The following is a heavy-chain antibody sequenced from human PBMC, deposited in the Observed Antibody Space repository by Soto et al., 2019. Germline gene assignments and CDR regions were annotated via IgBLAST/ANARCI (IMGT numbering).Heavy chain of an antibody. Sequence: PGGSLRLSCADSGFRFSSYSMSWVRQTPGKGLEWVAAITATGDRTYYADSVTGRFTISRDNSKKTHCLQMTSLGAEDTAMYYCATMNGYFEYWGQGTPVTVSS. D-gene: IGHD3-22*01. CDR2: ITATGDRT. J-gene: IGHJ4*02. CDR3: ATMNGYFEY. CDR1: GFRFSSYS. V-gene: IGHV3-23*01.